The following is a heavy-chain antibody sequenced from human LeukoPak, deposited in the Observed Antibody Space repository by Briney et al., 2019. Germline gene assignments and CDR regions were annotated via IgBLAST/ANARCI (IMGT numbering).Heavy chain of an antibody. V-gene: IGHV3-53*01. J-gene: IGHJ3*02. CDR3: ARGSAGAFDI. CDR1: GFTVSSNY. CDR2: LNSGGST. Sequence: GGSRRLSCAASGFTVSSNYMSWVRHAPGKGLEWVSVLNSGGSTYYADSVKGRFTISRDNSKNTLYLQMNSLRAEDTAVYHCARGSAGAFDIWGQGTMVTVSS.